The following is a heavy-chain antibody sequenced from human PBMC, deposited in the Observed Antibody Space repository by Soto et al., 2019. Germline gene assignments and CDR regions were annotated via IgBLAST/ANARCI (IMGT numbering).Heavy chain of an antibody. CDR3: AKSLHDPIVGATKGY. CDR2: ISGSGGST. Sequence: WWSLRLSCSASVFTFSSYAMSWFRQAPGKGLEWVSAISGSGGSTYYADSVKGRFTISRDNSKNTLYLQMNSLRAEDTAVYYCAKSLHDPIVGATKGYWGQGTLVTVSS. J-gene: IGHJ4*02. D-gene: IGHD1-26*01. V-gene: IGHV3-23*01. CDR1: VFTFSSYA.